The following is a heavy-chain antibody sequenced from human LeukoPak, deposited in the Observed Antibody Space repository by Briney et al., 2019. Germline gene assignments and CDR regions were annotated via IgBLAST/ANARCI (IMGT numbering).Heavy chain of an antibody. D-gene: IGHD3-16*01. Sequence: GGSLRLSCAASGFTLNSYEMNWVRQAPGKGLEWVSYISSTGTIKYYTDSVKGRFTISRDNTRNSLYLLMNSLRAEDTAVYYCARDLGVKSWFDPWGQGTLVTVSS. CDR1: GFTLNSYE. V-gene: IGHV3-48*03. J-gene: IGHJ5*02. CDR2: ISSTGTIK. CDR3: ARDLGVKSWFDP.